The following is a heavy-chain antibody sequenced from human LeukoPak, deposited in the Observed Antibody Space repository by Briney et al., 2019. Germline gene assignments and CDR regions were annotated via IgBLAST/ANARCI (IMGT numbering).Heavy chain of an antibody. J-gene: IGHJ4*02. CDR1: GYTFISYY. V-gene: IGHV1-46*01. CDR2: INPSGGST. CDR3: ARDYYDSSGYSDY. D-gene: IGHD3-22*01. Sequence: GASVKVSSKASGYTFISYYMHWVRQAPGQGLEWMGIINPSGGSTSNAQRFQDRVTMTRDTSTSTVYMELSNLRSEDTAVYYCARDYYDSSGYSDYWGQGTLVAVSS.